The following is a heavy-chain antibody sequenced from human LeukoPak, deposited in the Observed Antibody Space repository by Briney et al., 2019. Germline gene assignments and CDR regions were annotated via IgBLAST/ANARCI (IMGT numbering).Heavy chain of an antibody. CDR2: ISAYNGNT. CDR1: GYTFTSYG. V-gene: IGHV1-18*01. J-gene: IGHJ6*02. D-gene: IGHD3-10*01. Sequence: ASVKVSCKASGYTFTSYGISWVRQAPGQGLEWMGWISAYNGNTNYAQKLQGRVTMTTDTSTSTAYMELRSLRSDDTAVYYCARCYGSGSYYSKIKHYYYGMDVWGQGTTVTVSS. CDR3: ARCYGSGSYYSKIKHYYYGMDV.